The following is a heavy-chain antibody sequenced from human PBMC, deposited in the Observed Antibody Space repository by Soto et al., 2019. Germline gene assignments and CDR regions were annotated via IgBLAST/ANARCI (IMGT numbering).Heavy chain of an antibody. Sequence: QVQLVQSGAEVKKPGASVKVSCKTSGYTFTSSHISWVRQAPGQGLAWMGWISAYNTNTNYAQKFQGRVTMTTDTLTSTAYKELRTLRSDDTAVYYGARDTPPTDYWGQGTLVTVAS. CDR2: ISAYNTNT. J-gene: IGHJ4*02. CDR1: GYTFTSSH. V-gene: IGHV1-18*01. CDR3: ARDTPPTDY.